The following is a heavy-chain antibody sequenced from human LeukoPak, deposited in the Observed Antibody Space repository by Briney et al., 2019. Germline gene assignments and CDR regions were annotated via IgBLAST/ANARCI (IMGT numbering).Heavy chain of an antibody. Sequence: ASVKVSCKASGYTFTGYYMHWVRQAPGQGLEWMGWINPNSGGTNYAQKFQGRVTMTRDTSISTAYMELSRLRSDDTAVYYCARGVGDFWSGLHYYMDVWGKGTTVTVSS. V-gene: IGHV1-2*02. D-gene: IGHD3-3*01. CDR3: ARGVGDFWSGLHYYMDV. CDR2: INPNSGGT. CDR1: GYTFTGYY. J-gene: IGHJ6*03.